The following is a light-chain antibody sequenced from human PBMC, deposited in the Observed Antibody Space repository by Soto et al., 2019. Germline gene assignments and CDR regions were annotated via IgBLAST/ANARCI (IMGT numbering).Light chain of an antibody. CDR3: QQHSNWPPVT. V-gene: IGKV3-11*01. CDR2: DAS. Sequence: EIVLTQSPATLSLSPGERATLSCRASQSVSSYLAGYQQKPGQAPMLLIYDASNRATGIPARFSGSGSGTDFTLTISSLEPEDFAVYFCQQHSNWPPVTFGQGTRLEIK. J-gene: IGKJ5*01. CDR1: QSVSSY.